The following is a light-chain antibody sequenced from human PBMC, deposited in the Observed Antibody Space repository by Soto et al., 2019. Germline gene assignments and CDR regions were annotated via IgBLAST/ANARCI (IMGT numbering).Light chain of an antibody. J-gene: IGKJ1*01. Sequence: EIVLTQSPGTLSLSPGEGATLSCRASQSVSSNYLAWYQQKPGQAPRLLIYGASTRATAIPARFSGSGSGTEFTLTISSLQSEDFAVYYCQQYNNWPATFGQGTKVDIK. V-gene: IGKV3-15*01. CDR1: QSVSSN. CDR3: QQYNNWPAT. CDR2: GAS.